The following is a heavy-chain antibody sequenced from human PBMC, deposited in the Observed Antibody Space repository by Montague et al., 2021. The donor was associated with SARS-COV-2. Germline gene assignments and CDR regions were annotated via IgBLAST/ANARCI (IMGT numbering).Heavy chain of an antibody. CDR1: GDSIRSSSYY. CDR3: ASRVHPAFGSGAIDY. CDR2: IYYDGST. Sequence: SETLSLTCTVAGDSIRSSSYYWGWIRQPPGRGLEWLGCIYYDGSTYYNPSFKSRVTISVDTSKTQFSLKLSTVTAADTAVYSCASRVHPAFGSGAIDYWGQGTLVTVSS. D-gene: IGHD6-19*01. J-gene: IGHJ4*02. V-gene: IGHV4-39*01.